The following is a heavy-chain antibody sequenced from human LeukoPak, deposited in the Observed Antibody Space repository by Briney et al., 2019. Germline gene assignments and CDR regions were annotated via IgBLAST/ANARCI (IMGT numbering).Heavy chain of an antibody. V-gene: IGHV1-2*06. D-gene: IGHD2-2*01. J-gene: IGHJ4*02. CDR1: GYIFTGYN. CDR3: ARGTDIVVVPAAEFDY. Sequence: GASVKVSCKASGYIFTGYNMHWVRQAPGQGLEWMGRINPNSDDTNYAQKFQGRVTMTRDTSISTAYMELSSLRSDDTAVYYCARGTDIVVVPAAEFDYWGQGTLVTVSS. CDR2: INPNSDDT.